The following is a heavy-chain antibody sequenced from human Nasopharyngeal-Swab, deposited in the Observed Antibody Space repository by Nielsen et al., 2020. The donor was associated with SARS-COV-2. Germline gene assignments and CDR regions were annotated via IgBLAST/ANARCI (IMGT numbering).Heavy chain of an antibody. CDR1: GYIFTSYG. V-gene: IGHV1-18*01. J-gene: IGHJ4*02. CDR2: ISVYNGHT. D-gene: IGHD3-3*01. Sequence: ASVKVSCKTSGYIFTSYGIIWVRQAPGQGLEWMGWISVYNGHTKYAQNLQGRITMTTDTSTSTAYMELRGLRSDDTAVYYCARDQERRYYDSWSGITAFDYWGQGTLVTVSS. CDR3: ARDQERRYYDSWSGITAFDY.